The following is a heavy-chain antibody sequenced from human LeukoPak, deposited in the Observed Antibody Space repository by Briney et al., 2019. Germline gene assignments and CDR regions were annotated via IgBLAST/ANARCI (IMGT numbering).Heavy chain of an antibody. D-gene: IGHD4-17*01. CDR2: IYYSVST. J-gene: IGHJ5*02. CDR3: ARDYGDYASHENWFDP. CDR1: GGSISHSNYY. V-gene: IGHV4-39*07. Sequence: PSETLSLTCTVSGGSISHSNYYWGWIRQPPGKGLEWISSIYYSVSTYYNPSLKSRVTISVDTSKNHFSLKLSSVTAADTAVYYCARDYGDYASHENWFDPWGQGTLVTVSS.